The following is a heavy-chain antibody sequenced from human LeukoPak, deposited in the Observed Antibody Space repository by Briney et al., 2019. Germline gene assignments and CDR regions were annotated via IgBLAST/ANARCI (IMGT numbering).Heavy chain of an antibody. J-gene: IGHJ6*02. CDR3: ARGPERTGVGTRYYYDMDV. V-gene: IGHV3-30-3*01. CDR2: ISYDGSNK. Sequence: GGSLRLSCAASGFTVSNNYMSWVRQAPGKGLEWVAVISYDGSNKYYADSVKGRFTISRDNSKNTLYLQMNSLRAEDTAVYYCARGPERTGVGTRYYYDMDVWGQGTTVTVSS. D-gene: IGHD2-8*01. CDR1: GFTVSNNY.